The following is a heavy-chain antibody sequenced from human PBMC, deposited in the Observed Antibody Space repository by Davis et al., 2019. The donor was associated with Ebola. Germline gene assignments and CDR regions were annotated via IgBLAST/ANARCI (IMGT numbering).Heavy chain of an antibody. J-gene: IGHJ6*02. D-gene: IGHD1-26*01. CDR1: GFTFSSYG. Sequence: GGSLRLSCAASGFTFSSYGMHRVRQAPGKGLEWVAVIWYDGSNKYYADPVKGRFTISRDNSKNTLYRQMNSLRAEDTAVYYCARVRRKWEPPDLYGMDVWGQGTTVTVSS. V-gene: IGHV3-33*01. CDR2: IWYDGSNK. CDR3: ARVRRKWEPPDLYGMDV.